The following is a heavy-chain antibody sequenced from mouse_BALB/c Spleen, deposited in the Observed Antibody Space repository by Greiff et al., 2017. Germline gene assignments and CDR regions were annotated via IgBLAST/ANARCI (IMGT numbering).Heavy chain of an antibody. V-gene: IGHV2-9-2*01. CDR2: IWTGGGT. CDR3: VREPFH. Sequence: QVQLQQSGPGLVAPSQSLSITCTVSGFSLTSYDISWIRQPPGKGLEWLGVIWTGGGTNYNSAFMSRLSISKDNSKSQVFLKMNSLQTDDTAIYYCVREPFHWGQGTLVTVSA. J-gene: IGHJ3*01. CDR1: GFSLTSYD.